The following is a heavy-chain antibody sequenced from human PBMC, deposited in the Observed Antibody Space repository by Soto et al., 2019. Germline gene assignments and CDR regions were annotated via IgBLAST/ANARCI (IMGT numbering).Heavy chain of an antibody. Sequence: PSETLSLTCAVSGYSISSGYYWGWIRQPPGKGLEWIGSIYHSGSTYYNPSLKSRVTISVDTSKNQFSLKLSSVTAADTAVYYCARQRGHIAAAGTFYYYGMDVWGQGTTVTVSS. CDR3: ARQRGHIAAAGTFYYYGMDV. J-gene: IGHJ6*02. D-gene: IGHD6-13*01. CDR1: GYSISSGYY. V-gene: IGHV4-38-2*01. CDR2: IYHSGST.